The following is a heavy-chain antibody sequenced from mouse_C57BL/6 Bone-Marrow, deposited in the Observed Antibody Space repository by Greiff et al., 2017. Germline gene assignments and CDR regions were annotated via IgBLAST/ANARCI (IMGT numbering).Heavy chain of an antibody. Sequence: EVKVVESGGGLVKPGGSLKLSCAASGFTFSSYTMSWVRQTPEKRLQWVAAISGGGGNTYYPDSVKGRFTISRDNDKNILYLQMSSLRSEDTALXYCSRQVTTVLATKYFDVWGTGTTVTVSS. CDR3: SRQVTTVLATKYFDV. CDR1: GFTFSSYT. D-gene: IGHD1-1*01. V-gene: IGHV5-9*01. CDR2: ISGGGGNT. J-gene: IGHJ1*03.